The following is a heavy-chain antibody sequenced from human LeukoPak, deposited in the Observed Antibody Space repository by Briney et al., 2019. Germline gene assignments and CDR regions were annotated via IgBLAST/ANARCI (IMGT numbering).Heavy chain of an antibody. CDR1: GYTFTVYS. Sequence: ASVSVSCKASGYTFTVYSLHWVRQAPGLGLEWMGWINPNSGGTNYAQRFQGRVTMTRDTSISTAYMDLSSLTSDDTAVYYCARDLGGRYSWFDPWGQGTLVTVSS. D-gene: IGHD1-26*01. CDR3: ARDLGGRYSWFDP. J-gene: IGHJ5*02. CDR2: INPNSGGT. V-gene: IGHV1-2*02.